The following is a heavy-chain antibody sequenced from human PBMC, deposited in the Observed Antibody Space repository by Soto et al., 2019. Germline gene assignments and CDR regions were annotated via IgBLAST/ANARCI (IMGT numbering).Heavy chain of an antibody. CDR3: AREETAWPLAYGLDV. V-gene: IGHV3-21*01. CDR2: ISTRSDI. J-gene: IGHJ6*02. CDR1: GFTFSGYS. D-gene: IGHD2-21*02. Sequence: LRLSCAASGFTFSGYSMNWVRQAPGKGLEWVASISTRSDIYYADSVKGRFTISRDNAKNSVSLQMNSLRAEDTAVYYCAREETAWPLAYGLDVWGQGTTVTVSS.